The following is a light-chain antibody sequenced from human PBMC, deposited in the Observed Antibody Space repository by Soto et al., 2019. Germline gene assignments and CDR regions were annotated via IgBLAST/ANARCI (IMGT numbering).Light chain of an antibody. Sequence: EIVMTQSPATLSVSPGERATLSCRASQSVSSNLAWYQQKPGQAPRLLIYGASTRATGIPARLSGSGSGTEFTLTISSLQSEDFAVYYWQQYNNWLGTFGQGTKLEIK. CDR1: QSVSSN. V-gene: IGKV3-15*01. CDR3: QQYNNWLGT. J-gene: IGKJ2*01. CDR2: GAS.